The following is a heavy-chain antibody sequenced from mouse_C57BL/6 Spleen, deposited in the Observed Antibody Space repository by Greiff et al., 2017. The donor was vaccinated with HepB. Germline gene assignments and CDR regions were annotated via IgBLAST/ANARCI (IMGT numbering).Heavy chain of an antibody. CDR3: ARDYYEGVYAMDY. V-gene: IGHV1-20*01. CDR1: GYSFTGYF. Sequence: VQLKESGPELVKPGDSVKISCKASGYSFTGYFMNWVMQSHGKSLEWIGRINPYNGDTFYNQKFKGKATLTVDKSSSTAHMELRSLTSEDSAVYDCARDYYEGVYAMDYWGQGTSVTVSS. D-gene: IGHD2-4*01. J-gene: IGHJ4*01. CDR2: INPYNGDT.